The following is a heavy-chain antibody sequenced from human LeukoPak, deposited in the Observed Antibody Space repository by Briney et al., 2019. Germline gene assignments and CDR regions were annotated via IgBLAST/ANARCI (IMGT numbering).Heavy chain of an antibody. J-gene: IGHJ4*02. CDR1: GFPFSSYW. V-gene: IGHV3-7*01. D-gene: IGHD2-21*01. CDR3: ARDQHIVVY. Sequence: GALRLSFGASGFPFSSYWMSWGRQAPGKGLEWVANIKQDGSEKYYVDSVKGRFTISRDNAKNSLYLQMNSLRAEDTAVYYCARDQHIVVYWGQGTLVTVSS. CDR2: IKQDGSEK.